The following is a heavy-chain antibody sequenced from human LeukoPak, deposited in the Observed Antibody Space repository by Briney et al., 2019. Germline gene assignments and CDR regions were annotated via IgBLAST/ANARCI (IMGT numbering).Heavy chain of an antibody. J-gene: IGHJ5*02. CDR2: IYYSGSP. CDR1: GGSISSSSYY. V-gene: IGHV4-39*01. Sequence: SETLSLTCTVSGGSISSSSYYWGWIRQPPGKGLEWLGSIYYSGSPYYNPSLKSRVTISVDTSKNQFYLKLSSVTAADTAVYYCARQGLGYCSSTSCYPYNWFDPWGQGTLVTVSS. CDR3: ARQGLGYCSSTSCYPYNWFDP. D-gene: IGHD2-2*01.